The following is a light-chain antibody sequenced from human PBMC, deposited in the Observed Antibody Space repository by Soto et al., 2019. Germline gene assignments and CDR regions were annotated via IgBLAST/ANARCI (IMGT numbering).Light chain of an antibody. CDR3: QQSYKTPWT. V-gene: IGKV1-39*01. CDR2: AAS. CDR1: QDISSY. J-gene: IGKJ1*01. Sequence: DIQMTQSPSSLSASLGDRVTITCRANQDISSYLIWYQHKLGQAPKLLIHAASTLASGVPSRFSGSESGTDFTLTSSGLEHEDSATYYCQQSYKTPWTFGQGTKVEIK.